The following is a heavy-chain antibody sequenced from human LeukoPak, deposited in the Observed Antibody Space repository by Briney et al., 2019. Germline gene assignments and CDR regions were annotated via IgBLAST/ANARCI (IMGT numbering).Heavy chain of an antibody. V-gene: IGHV3-30*09. J-gene: IGHJ3*02. CDR3: AKDPGLRDSFDI. CDR2: ISYDGSNK. CDR1: GFTFSSYA. Sequence: PGRSLRLSCAASGFTFSSYAMHWVRQAPGKGLEWVAVISYDGSNKYYADSVKGRFAISRDNSRNTLYLQMSSLRAEDTAIYYCAKDPGLRDSFDIWGQGTMVTVSS.